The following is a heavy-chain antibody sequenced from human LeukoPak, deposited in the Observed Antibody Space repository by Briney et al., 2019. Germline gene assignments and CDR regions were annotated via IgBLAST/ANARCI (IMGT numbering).Heavy chain of an antibody. J-gene: IGHJ4*02. D-gene: IGHD3-10*01. CDR3: ARGAVSYYGSGSLSYYFDY. Sequence: SETLSLTCTVSGGCISSYYWGWIRQPAGKGLEWIGRIYTSGSTNYNPSLKSRVTISVDKSKNQFSLKLSSVTAADTAVYYCARGAVSYYGSGSLSYYFDYWGQGTLVTVSS. CDR1: GGCISSYY. V-gene: IGHV4-4*07. CDR2: IYTSGST.